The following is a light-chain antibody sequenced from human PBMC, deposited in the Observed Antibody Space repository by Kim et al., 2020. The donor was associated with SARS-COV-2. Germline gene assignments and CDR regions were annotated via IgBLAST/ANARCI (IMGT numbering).Light chain of an antibody. J-gene: IGKJ4*01. CDR1: QSISNN. Sequence: ILMTQSPSTLSMSPGERVTLSCRASQSISNNIAWYQQKPGQAPRLLIYGASTRATGMPARFTGGGSGTEFTLTISSLQSEDSAVYYCQQYNKWPLTFGGGTKLEI. CDR3: QQYNKWPLT. CDR2: GAS. V-gene: IGKV3-15*01.